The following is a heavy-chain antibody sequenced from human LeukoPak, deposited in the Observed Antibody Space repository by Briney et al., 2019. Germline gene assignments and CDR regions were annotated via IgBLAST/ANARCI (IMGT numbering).Heavy chain of an antibody. Sequence: ASVKVSCKASGYTFTSYGISWVRQAPGQGLEWMGWISAYNGNTNYAQKLQGRVTMTTDTSTSTAYMELRSLRSDDTAVYYCARSEYDILTGYEDYYYMDVWGKGTTVTISS. CDR1: GYTFTSYG. CDR3: ARSEYDILTGYEDYYYMDV. J-gene: IGHJ6*03. D-gene: IGHD3-9*01. V-gene: IGHV1-18*01. CDR2: ISAYNGNT.